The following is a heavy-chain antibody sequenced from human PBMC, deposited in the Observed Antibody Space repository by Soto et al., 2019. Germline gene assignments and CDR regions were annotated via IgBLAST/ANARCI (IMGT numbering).Heavy chain of an antibody. CDR2: ISAYNGNT. CDR3: ARDVSHIVVVTAINDAFDI. J-gene: IGHJ3*02. D-gene: IGHD2-21*02. Sequence: GASVKVPCKASGYTFTSYGISWVRQAPGQGLEWMGWISAYNGNTNYAQKLQGRVTMTTDASTSTAYMELRSLRSDDTAMYYCARDVSHIVVVTAINDAFDIWGQGTMVTV. V-gene: IGHV1-18*01. CDR1: GYTFTSYG.